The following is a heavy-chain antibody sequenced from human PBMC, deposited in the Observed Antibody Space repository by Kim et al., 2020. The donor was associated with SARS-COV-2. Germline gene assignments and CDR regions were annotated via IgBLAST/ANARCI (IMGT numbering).Heavy chain of an antibody. J-gene: IGHJ5*02. CDR2: ISAYNGNT. Sequence: ASVKVSCKASGYTFTSYGISWVRQAPGQGLEWMGWISAYNGNTNYAQKLQGRVTMTTDTSTSTAYMELRSLRSDDTAVYYCARDSHSSGWFEGWFDPWGQGTLVTVSS. CDR1: GYTFTSYG. D-gene: IGHD6-19*01. CDR3: ARDSHSSGWFEGWFDP. V-gene: IGHV1-18*04.